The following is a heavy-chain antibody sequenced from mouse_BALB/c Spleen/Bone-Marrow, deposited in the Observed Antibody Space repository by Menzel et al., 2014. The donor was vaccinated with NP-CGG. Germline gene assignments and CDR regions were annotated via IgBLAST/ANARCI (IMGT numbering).Heavy chain of an antibody. V-gene: IGHV1-5*01. CDR2: IYPGNSDT. CDR3: TTLARNYFDY. J-gene: IGHJ2*01. CDR1: GYTFTSYW. Sequence: EVMLVESGTVLARPGASVKMSCKASGYTFTSYWMHWVKQRPGQGLEWIGTIYPGNSDTTYNQKFKGKAKLTAVTSTSTAYMDLSSLTNEDSAVYYCTTLARNYFDYWGQGTTLTVSS.